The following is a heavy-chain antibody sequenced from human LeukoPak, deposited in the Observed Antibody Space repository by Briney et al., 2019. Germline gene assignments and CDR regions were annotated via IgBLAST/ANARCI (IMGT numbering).Heavy chain of an antibody. CDR3: ARLYDFWSGYPPKNNWFDP. Sequence: ASVKVSCKASGYTFTSYGISWVRQASGQGLEWMGWISAYNGNTNYAQKLQGRVTMTTDTSTSTAYMELRSLRSDDTAVYYCARLYDFWSGYPPKNNWFDPWGQGTLVTVSS. D-gene: IGHD3-3*01. J-gene: IGHJ5*02. V-gene: IGHV1-18*01. CDR1: GYTFTSYG. CDR2: ISAYNGNT.